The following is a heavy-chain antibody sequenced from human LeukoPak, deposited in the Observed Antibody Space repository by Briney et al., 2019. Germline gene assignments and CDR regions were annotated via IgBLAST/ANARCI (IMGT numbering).Heavy chain of an antibody. J-gene: IGHJ5*01. D-gene: IGHD6-19*01. V-gene: IGHV3-7*03. CDR1: GFTFSSYW. CDR2: IKQDGSEK. Sequence: GGSLRLSCAASGFTFSSYWMSWVRQAPGKGLEWVANIKQDGSEKYYVDSVKGRFTISRDNAKNSLYLQMNGLKAEDTAVYYCARGDFNGWSSNWFDTWGQGTLVTVSS. CDR3: ARGDFNGWSSNWFDT.